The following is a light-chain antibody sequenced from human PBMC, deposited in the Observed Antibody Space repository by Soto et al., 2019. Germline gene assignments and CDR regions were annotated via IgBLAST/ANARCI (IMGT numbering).Light chain of an antibody. Sequence: EIVMTQSPATLSVSPGERVTLSCRARQSVSSNLAWYQQKPGQAPRLLIYSASTRATGIPARFSGSGSGTEFTLTISSLQSEDFAVYYCQQYNNWPLTFGGGTKVEIK. CDR3: QQYNNWPLT. CDR1: QSVSSN. V-gene: IGKV3-15*01. CDR2: SAS. J-gene: IGKJ4*01.